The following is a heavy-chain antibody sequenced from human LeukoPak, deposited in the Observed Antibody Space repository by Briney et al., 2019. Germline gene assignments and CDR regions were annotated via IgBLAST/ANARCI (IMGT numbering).Heavy chain of an antibody. CDR1: GFTFSSYS. CDR3: ARDEYSGYDEDNWFDP. CDR2: IRSSSNII. D-gene: IGHD5-12*01. J-gene: IGHJ5*02. V-gene: IGHV3-48*04. Sequence: GGSLRLSCAASGFTFSSYSMNWVRQAPGKGLEWVSYIRSSSNIIYYADSVKGRFTISRDNAKNTLYLQMNSLRAEDTAVYYCARDEYSGYDEDNWFDPWGQGTLVTVSS.